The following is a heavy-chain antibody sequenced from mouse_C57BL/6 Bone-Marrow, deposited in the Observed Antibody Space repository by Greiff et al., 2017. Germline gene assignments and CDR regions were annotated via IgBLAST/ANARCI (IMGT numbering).Heavy chain of an antibody. CDR3: ASQLLRNAMDY. D-gene: IGHD1-1*01. V-gene: IGHV5-9*01. CDR1: GFTFSSYT. Sequence: VQLKESGGGLVKPGGSLKLSCAASGFTFSSYTMSWVRQTPETRLEWVATISGGGGNTYYPASVKGRFTISRDNSKNTLYLQMSSLRSEDTALYYCASQLLRNAMDYWGQGTSVTVSS. CDR2: ISGGGGNT. J-gene: IGHJ4*01.